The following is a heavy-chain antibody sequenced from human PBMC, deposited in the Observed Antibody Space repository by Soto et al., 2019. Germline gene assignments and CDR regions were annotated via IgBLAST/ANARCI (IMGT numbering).Heavy chain of an antibody. V-gene: IGHV1-18*01. CDR2: ISAYNGNT. CDR3: ARDPHCGGDCYSDGAIENWFDP. CDR1: GYTFTSYG. Sequence: QVQLVQSGAEVKKPGASVKVSCKASGYTFTSYGISWVRQAPGQGLEWMGWISAYNGNTNYAQKLQGRVTMTTDTSTSTAYMELRSLRSDDTAVSYCARDPHCGGDCYSDGAIENWFDPWGQGTLVTVSS. D-gene: IGHD2-21*02. J-gene: IGHJ5*02.